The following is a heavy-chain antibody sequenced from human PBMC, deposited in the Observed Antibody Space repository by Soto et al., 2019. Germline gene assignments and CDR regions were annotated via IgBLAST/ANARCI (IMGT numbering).Heavy chain of an antibody. CDR3: ARHGPIAAAGTVFDY. CDR2: VYHSGST. D-gene: IGHD6-13*01. Sequence: PSETLSLTCAVSGDSISSTFWWTWVRQPPGKGLEWIGEVYHSGSTRYNPSLKSRVTISVDTPNNQFSLKLSSVTAADTAVYYCARHGPIAAAGTVFDYWGQGTLVTVSS. V-gene: IGHV4-4*02. J-gene: IGHJ4*02. CDR1: GDSISSTFW.